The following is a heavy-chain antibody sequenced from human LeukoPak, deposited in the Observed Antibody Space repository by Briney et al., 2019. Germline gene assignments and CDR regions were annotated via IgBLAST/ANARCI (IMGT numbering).Heavy chain of an antibody. V-gene: IGHV1-2*02. CDR2: INSNSGGT. J-gene: IGHJ4*02. Sequence: GASVKVSCTASGYTFTGYYIHWVRQAPGQGLEWMGWINSNSGGTNYAQKFQDRVTMTRDTSISAVYMELSRLRSDDTAVYYCARDLATVLTPYFDFWGQGTLVTVSS. D-gene: IGHD4-23*01. CDR1: GYTFTGYY. CDR3: ARDLATVLTPYFDF.